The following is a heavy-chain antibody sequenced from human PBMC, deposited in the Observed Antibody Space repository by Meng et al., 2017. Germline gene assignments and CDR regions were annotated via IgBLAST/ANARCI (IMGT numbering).Heavy chain of an antibody. J-gene: IGHJ4*02. CDR2: IYHSGST. D-gene: IGHD3-22*01. CDR1: GGSISSSNW. CDR3: ARAGVGYYDSSGPYSY. Sequence: GPLPEAGPGLVKPSGTLSLTCAVSGGSISSSNWWSWVRQPPGKGLEWIGEIYHSGSTNYNPSLKSRVTISVDKSKNQFSLKLSSVTAADTAVYYCARAGVGYYDSSGPYSYWGQGTLVTVSS. V-gene: IGHV4-4*02.